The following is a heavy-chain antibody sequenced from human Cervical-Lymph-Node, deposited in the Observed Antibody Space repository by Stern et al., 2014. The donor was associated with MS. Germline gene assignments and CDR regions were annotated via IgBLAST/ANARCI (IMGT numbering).Heavy chain of an antibody. V-gene: IGHV1-2*02. Sequence: VQLLQSGAEVKKPGASVKVSCKTSGYIFTGYYIHWVRQAPGQGLEWMAWYNPNTGGTKYAQKLQGRVTMSRDTSISTAYVELSSLTSDDTAVYYCARDQRGITIFGVVTDYYYLGMDVWGQGTTVTVSS. CDR3: ARDQRGITIFGVVTDYYYLGMDV. CDR1: GYIFTGYY. D-gene: IGHD3-3*01. CDR2: YNPNTGGT. J-gene: IGHJ6*02.